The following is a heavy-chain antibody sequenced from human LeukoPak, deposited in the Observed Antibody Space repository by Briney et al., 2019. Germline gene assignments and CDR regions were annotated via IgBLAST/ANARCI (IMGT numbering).Heavy chain of an antibody. CDR3: ATPSYGSWSSH. V-gene: IGHV3-33*05. Sequence: SFISFVATNKTYASSVKGRVTISREDSKNTLYMQMNSLRGEDAAVYYCATPSYGSWSSHWGQGTLVTVSS. D-gene: IGHD3-10*01. J-gene: IGHJ4*02. CDR2: ISFVATNK.